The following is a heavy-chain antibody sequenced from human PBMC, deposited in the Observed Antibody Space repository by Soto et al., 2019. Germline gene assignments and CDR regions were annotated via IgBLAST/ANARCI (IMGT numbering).Heavy chain of an antibody. CDR1: GGSISSYY. D-gene: IGHD5-18*01. J-gene: IGHJ5*02. V-gene: IGHV4-59*01. Sequence: SETLSLTCTGSGGSISSYYWSWIRQPPGKGLEWIGYIYYSGSTNYNPSLKSRVTISVDTSKNQFSLKLSSVAAADTAVYYCARAGGYSYGRRNWFDPWGQGTLVTVSS. CDR3: ARAGGYSYGRRNWFDP. CDR2: IYYSGST.